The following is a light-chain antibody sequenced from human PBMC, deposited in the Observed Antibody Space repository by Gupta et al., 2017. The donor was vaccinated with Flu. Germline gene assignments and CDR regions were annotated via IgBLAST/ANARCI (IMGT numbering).Light chain of an antibody. CDR2: DDS. Sequence: SYELTQPPSVSVSPGQTARITCSGDALPKKYAYWYKQKSGQAPVLVIDDDSKRPSGIPERCHGSCSGIIANSPTSGAHLEDDAADYCSSTDRRGNQMFGGGTKLTVL. CDR3: SSTDRRGNQM. CDR1: ALPKKY. J-gene: IGLJ3*02. V-gene: IGLV3-10*01.